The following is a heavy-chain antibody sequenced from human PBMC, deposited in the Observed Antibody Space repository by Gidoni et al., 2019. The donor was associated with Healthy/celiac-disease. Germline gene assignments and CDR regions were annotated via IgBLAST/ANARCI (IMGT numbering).Heavy chain of an antibody. CDR3: ARDGGIVVVPAAVDY. J-gene: IGHJ4*02. CDR2: IWYDGSNK. D-gene: IGHD2-2*01. Sequence: QVQLVASGGGVVQPGRSLRLSCAASGFTFSSYGMHWVRQAPGKGLEWVAVIWYDGSNKYYADSVKGRFTISRDNSKNTLYLQMNSLRAEDTAVYYCARDGGIVVVPAAVDYWGQGTLVTVSS. CDR1: GFTFSSYG. V-gene: IGHV3-33*08.